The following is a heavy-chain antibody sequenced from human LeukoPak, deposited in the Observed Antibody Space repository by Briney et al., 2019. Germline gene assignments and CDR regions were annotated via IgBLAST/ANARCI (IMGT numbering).Heavy chain of an antibody. D-gene: IGHD2-15*01. CDR1: GFTFSSYG. CDR2: IRYDGSNK. V-gene: IGHV3-30*02. J-gene: IGHJ4*02. CDR3: AEGDDYLLYY. Sequence: GGSLRLSCAASGFTFSSYGMHWVRQAPGKGLEWVAFIRYDGSNKYYADSVKGRFTISRDNSKNTLYLQMNSLRAEDTAVYYCAEGDDYLLYYWGQGTLVTVSS.